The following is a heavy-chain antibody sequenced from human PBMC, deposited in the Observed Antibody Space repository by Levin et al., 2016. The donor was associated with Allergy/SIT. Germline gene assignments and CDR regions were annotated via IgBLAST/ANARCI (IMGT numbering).Heavy chain of an antibody. D-gene: IGHD6-19*01. CDR3: VRRAVAGELYNWFDP. CDR2: IYPGDSDT. J-gene: IGHJ5*02. CDR1: GYKFTSHW. Sequence: GGSLRLSCKGSGYKFTSHWIGWVRQIPGIGLEWVGMIYPGDSDTRYSPSFRGQVTISADQSISTAYLQWSSLKASDTAIYYCVRRAVAGELYNWFDPWGQGTLVTVSA. V-gene: IGHV5-51*01.